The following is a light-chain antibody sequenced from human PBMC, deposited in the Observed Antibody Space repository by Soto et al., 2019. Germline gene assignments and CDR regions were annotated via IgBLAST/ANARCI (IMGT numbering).Light chain of an antibody. V-gene: IGKV1-5*01. Sequence: DIQMTQSPSTLSASVGDRVTITCRASQSISSWLAWYQQKPGKAPKLLIYDASSLASGVPSRFSGSGSGTEFTLTISRLQPDDVATYYCQQYNSYLTFGGGTKVEIK. CDR1: QSISSW. CDR2: DAS. J-gene: IGKJ4*01. CDR3: QQYNSYLT.